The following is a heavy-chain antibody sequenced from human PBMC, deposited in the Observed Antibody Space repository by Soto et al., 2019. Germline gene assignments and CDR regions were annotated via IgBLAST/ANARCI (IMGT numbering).Heavy chain of an antibody. Sequence: EVQLLESGGGLVQPEGSLRLSCAASGFTFSSYAMTWVRQAPGKGLEWVSALSGSGVSTYYADSVKGRFTISRDNSKNKLYLQMNSLRAEDTAVYYCAKGGVSKDYYDTSGYYLYYYYAMDVWGQGTTVTVSS. D-gene: IGHD3-22*01. CDR3: AKGGVSKDYYDTSGYYLYYYYAMDV. J-gene: IGHJ6*02. V-gene: IGHV3-23*01. CDR2: LSGSGVST. CDR1: GFTFSSYA.